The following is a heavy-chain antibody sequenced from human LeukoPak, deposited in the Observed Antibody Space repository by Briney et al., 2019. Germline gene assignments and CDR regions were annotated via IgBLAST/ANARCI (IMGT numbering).Heavy chain of an antibody. CDR2: ISSSSSYI. V-gene: IGHV3-21*01. CDR3: ASGSSSLIDY. Sequence: GGSLRLSCAASGFTFSSYSRNWVRQAPGKGLEWVSSISSSSSYIYYADSVKGRFTISRDNAKNSLYLQMNSLRAEDTAVYYCASGSSSLIDYWGQGTLVTVSS. J-gene: IGHJ4*02. D-gene: IGHD6-13*01. CDR1: GFTFSSYS.